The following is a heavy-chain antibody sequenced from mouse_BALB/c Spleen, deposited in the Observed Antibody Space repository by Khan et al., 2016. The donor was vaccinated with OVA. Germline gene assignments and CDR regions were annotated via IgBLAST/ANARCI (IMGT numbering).Heavy chain of an antibody. CDR1: GFSLTDYA. V-gene: IGHV2-6-5*01. CDR3: AKDPPYYAMDY. CDR2: IWGGGSK. J-gene: IGHJ4*01. Sequence: QVQLKESGPGLVAPSQSLSITCTVSGFSLTDYAVSWIRQPPGKGLEWLGVIWGGGSKYYNSALKSRLGISKDNSTSKVFLKMNSLQTDDTAMYYWAKDPPYYAMDYWGQGTSVTVSS.